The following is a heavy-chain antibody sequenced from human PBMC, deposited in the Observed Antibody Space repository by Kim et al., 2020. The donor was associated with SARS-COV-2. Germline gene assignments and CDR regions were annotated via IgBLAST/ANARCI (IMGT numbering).Heavy chain of an antibody. CDR3: AKDQGDPPYSGSYLFDY. D-gene: IGHD1-26*01. J-gene: IGHJ4*02. V-gene: IGHV3-23*01. Sequence: VKGRFTISRDNSKNTLYLQMNSLRAEDTAVYYCAKDQGDPPYSGSYLFDYWGQGTLVTVSS.